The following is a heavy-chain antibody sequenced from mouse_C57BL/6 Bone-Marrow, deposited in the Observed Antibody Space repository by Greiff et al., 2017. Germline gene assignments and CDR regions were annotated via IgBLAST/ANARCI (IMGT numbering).Heavy chain of an antibody. CDR1: GFNIKDYY. D-gene: IGHD2-4*01. J-gene: IGHJ1*03. Sequence: EVKLVESGAELVRPGASVKLSCTASGFNIKDYYMHWVKQRPEQGLEWIGRIDPEDGDTEYAPKFPGKATMTADTSSNTAYLQLSSLTSEDTAVYYCTDGTYDYDSYWYFDVWGTGTTVTVSS. V-gene: IGHV14-1*01. CDR3: TDGTYDYDSYWYFDV. CDR2: IDPEDGDT.